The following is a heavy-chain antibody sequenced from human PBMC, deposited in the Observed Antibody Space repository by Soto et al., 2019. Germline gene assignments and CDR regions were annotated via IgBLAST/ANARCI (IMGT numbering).Heavy chain of an antibody. Sequence: PVKVSSKASGRTFRCYAISSVRQAPGQALEWMGGIIPIFGTANYAQKFQGRVTISADESTSTAYMELSSLRSEDTAVYYCARDWTPSPHQVGSTNYFDYWGQGTLVTVSS. CDR3: ARDWTPSPHQVGSTNYFDY. CDR1: GRTFRCYA. CDR2: IIPIFGTA. J-gene: IGHJ4*02. V-gene: IGHV1-69*13. D-gene: IGHD1-26*01.